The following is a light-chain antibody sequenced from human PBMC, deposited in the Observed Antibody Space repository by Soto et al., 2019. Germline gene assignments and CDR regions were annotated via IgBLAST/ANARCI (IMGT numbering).Light chain of an antibody. CDR1: QSVSSH. CDR3: QQYHDWPWT. CDR2: AGS. J-gene: IGKJ1*01. Sequence: EIVMTQSPATLSVSPGESATLSCRASQSVSSHLAWYRQEPGQAPRLLVYAGSTGATGVPARFRGSGSGTEFTLTISILQSEDFAVYFCQQYHDWPWTFGQGSRVEIK. V-gene: IGKV3-15*01.